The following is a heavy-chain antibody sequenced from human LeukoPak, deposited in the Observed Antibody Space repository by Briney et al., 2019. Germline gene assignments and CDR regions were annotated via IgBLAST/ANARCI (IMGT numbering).Heavy chain of an antibody. CDR1: GYTFTSCD. CDR3: TRGSSGRRDN. D-gene: IGHD6-19*01. J-gene: IGHJ4*02. CDR2: VNPNSGNT. Sequence: ASVKVSCKASGYTFTSCDINWVRQATGQGLEWMGWVNPNSGNTGYGQSFQGRITMTRDISIGTAYMELSNLTSEDTAIYYCTRGSSGRRDNWGQGTLVTVSA. V-gene: IGHV1-8*01.